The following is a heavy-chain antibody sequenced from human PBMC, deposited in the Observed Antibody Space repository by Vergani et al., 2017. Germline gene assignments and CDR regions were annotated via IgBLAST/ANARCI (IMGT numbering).Heavy chain of an antibody. V-gene: IGHV3-7*03. CDR3: AKDLGFLEWLLYFDY. D-gene: IGHD3-3*01. J-gene: IGHJ4*02. CDR1: GFTFSSYW. CDR2: IKQDGSEK. Sequence: EVQLVESGGGLVQPGGSLRLSCAASGFTFSSYWMSWVRQAPGKGLEWVANIKQDGSEKYYVDSVKGRFTISRDNSKNTLYLQMNSLRAEDTAVYYCAKDLGFLEWLLYFDYWGQGTLVTVSS.